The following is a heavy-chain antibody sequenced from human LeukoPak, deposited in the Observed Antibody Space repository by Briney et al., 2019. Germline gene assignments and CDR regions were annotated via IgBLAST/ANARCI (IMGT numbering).Heavy chain of an antibody. D-gene: IGHD2-8*01. CDR2: ISGSGHNT. V-gene: IGHV3-23*01. CDR3: AKDNGGSFDY. CDR1: GFTFSNYG. J-gene: IGHJ4*02. Sequence: GGSLRLSCAASGFTFSNYGMNWVRQAPGKGLEWVSAISGSGHNTYYADSVKGRFTISRDNSKNTLYLQMNSLRAEDTAVYYCAKDNGGSFDYWGQGTLVTVSS.